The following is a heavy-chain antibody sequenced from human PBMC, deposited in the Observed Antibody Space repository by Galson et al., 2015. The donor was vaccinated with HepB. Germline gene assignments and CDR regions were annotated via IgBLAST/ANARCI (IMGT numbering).Heavy chain of an antibody. CDR3: ARGPVVRTKLDY. J-gene: IGHJ4*02. D-gene: IGHD4/OR15-4a*01. Sequence: SLRLSCAASGFTFSSYAMNWVRQAPGKGLEWVSYIGSGTTPIFYADSVKGRFTISRDNVRDSVFLQMNSLRDDDTAVYYCARGPVVRTKLDYWGQGTLVTVSS. CDR2: IGSGTTPI. V-gene: IGHV3-48*02. CDR1: GFTFSSYA.